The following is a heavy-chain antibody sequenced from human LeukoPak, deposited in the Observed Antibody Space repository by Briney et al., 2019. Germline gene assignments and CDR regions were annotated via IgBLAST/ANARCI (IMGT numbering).Heavy chain of an antibody. Sequence: GGSLRLSCAASGLTLSTYGMSWVRQAPGKGLEWISAISGSPTGGRPYYAESVRGRFTISRDNSKNTLSLQMNRLRAEDTAVYYCASPTMTTGDGFDIWGQGTMVTVSS. CDR1: GLTLSTYG. V-gene: IGHV3-23*01. J-gene: IGHJ3*02. CDR2: ISGSPTGGRP. D-gene: IGHD4-11*01. CDR3: ASPTMTTGDGFDI.